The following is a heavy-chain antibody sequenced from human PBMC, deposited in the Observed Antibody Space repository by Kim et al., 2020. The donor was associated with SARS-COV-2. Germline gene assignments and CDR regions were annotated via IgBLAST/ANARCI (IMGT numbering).Heavy chain of an antibody. J-gene: IGHJ4*02. Sequence: GGSLRLSCAASGFTFGNYAMGWVRQAPGKGLECVSGFSGSGGRTYYTDSVRGRFTIFGDNSKNTLYLQMNGRRAEDTAVYYCTARPGEWEVGPWDYWGQGNLVTVSS. CDR1: GFTFGNYA. V-gene: IGHV3-23*01. CDR2: FSGSGGRT. CDR3: TARPGEWEVGPWDY. D-gene: IGHD1-26*01.